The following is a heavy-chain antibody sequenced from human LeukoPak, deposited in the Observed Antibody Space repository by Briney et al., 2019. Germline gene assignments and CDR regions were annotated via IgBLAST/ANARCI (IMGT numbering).Heavy chain of an antibody. CDR2: INPNSGGT. Sequence: ASVKVSCKASGYTFTGYYMHWVRQAPGQGLEWMGWINPNSGGTNYAQKFQGRVTMTRDTSISTAYMELSRLRSDDTAVYYCARDSREMPLGYCSSTSCYASRWFDPWGQGTLVTVSS. D-gene: IGHD2-2*01. V-gene: IGHV1-2*02. J-gene: IGHJ5*02. CDR3: ARDSREMPLGYCSSTSCYASRWFDP. CDR1: GYTFTGYY.